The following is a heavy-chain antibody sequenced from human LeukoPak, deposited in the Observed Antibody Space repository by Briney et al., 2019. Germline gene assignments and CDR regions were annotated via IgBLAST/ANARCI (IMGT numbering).Heavy chain of an antibody. V-gene: IGHV3-9*01. CDR2: ISWNSGSI. CDR3: AKDGTPSGSAIYYFDY. Sequence: GGSLRLSCAASGFTFDDYTMHWVRQAPGKGLEWVSGISWNSGSIGYADSVKGRFTISRDNAKNSLYLQMNSLRAEDTALYYCAKDGTPSGSAIYYFDYWGQGTLVTVSS. J-gene: IGHJ4*02. CDR1: GFTFDDYT. D-gene: IGHD3-10*01.